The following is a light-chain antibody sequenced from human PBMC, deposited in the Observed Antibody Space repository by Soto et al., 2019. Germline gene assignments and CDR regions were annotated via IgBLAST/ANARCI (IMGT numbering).Light chain of an antibody. J-gene: IGKJ2*01. Sequence: EIVMMQSPATLSVSPGERATVACRASQSVSSNLAWYQQKPGQGPRLLIYGASTRATAIRARFSGSGSRTEVSLSISSPQSADFALHSWQQYNNWPYTFGHGTKLYIK. CDR3: QQYNNWPYT. CDR2: GAS. CDR1: QSVSSN. V-gene: IGKV3-15*01.